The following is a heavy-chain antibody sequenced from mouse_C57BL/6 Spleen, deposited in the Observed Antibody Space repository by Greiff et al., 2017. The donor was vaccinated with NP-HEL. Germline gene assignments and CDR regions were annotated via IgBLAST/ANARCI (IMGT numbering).Heavy chain of an antibody. CDR3: ARGGYYPYWYFDV. CDR1: GYTFTTYP. Sequence: VKLQQSGAELVKPGASVKMSCKASGYTFTTYPIEWMKQNHGKSLEWIGNFHPYNDDTKYNEKFKGKATLTVEKSSSTVYLELSRLTSDDSAVYYCARGGYYPYWYFDVWGTGTTVTVSS. CDR2: FHPYNDDT. J-gene: IGHJ1*03. D-gene: IGHD2-3*01. V-gene: IGHV1-47*01.